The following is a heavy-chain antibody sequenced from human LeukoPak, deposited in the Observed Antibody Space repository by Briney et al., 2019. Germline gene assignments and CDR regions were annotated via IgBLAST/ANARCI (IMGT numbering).Heavy chain of an antibody. CDR2: IYYNGST. CDR3: ARGRFDYYDSSGYYRPREYYYDYYYMDV. V-gene: IGHV4-59*01. Sequence: SETLSLTCTVSGGSISSYYWSWIRQPPGKGLEWIGYIYYNGSTKYNPSLKSRVTISVDTSKNQFSLKLSSVTAADTAVYYCARGRFDYYDSSGYYRPREYYYDYYYMDVWGKGTTVTISS. CDR1: GGSISSYY. D-gene: IGHD3-22*01. J-gene: IGHJ6*03.